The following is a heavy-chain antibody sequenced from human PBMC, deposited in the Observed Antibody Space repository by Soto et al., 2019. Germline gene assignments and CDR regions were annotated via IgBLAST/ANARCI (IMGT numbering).Heavy chain of an antibody. D-gene: IGHD6-13*01. CDR3: ARRSSWYTFDVYNWFDP. CDR2: MNPNSGNT. CDR1: GYTFTSYD. V-gene: IGHV1-8*01. Sequence: ASVKVSCKASGYTFTSYDINWVRQATGQGLEWMGWMNPNSGNTGYAQKFQGRVTMTRNTSISTAYMELSSLRSEDTAVYYCARRSSWYTFDVYNWFDPWGQGTQVTVSS. J-gene: IGHJ5*02.